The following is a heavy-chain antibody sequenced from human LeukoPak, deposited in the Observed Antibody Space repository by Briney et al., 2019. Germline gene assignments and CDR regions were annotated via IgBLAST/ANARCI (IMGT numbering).Heavy chain of an antibody. CDR1: GFSFSSYA. CDR2: ISGSGGST. Sequence: GGSLRLSCAASGFSFSSYAMSCVSQAPGKGMEWVSGISGSGGSTYYADSVKGRFTISRENSKNTLYLQMNSLRAEDTAVYYCGKGRAEVSGSLRRFDYWGQGTLVTVSS. J-gene: IGHJ4*02. CDR3: GKGRAEVSGSLRRFDY. D-gene: IGHD1-26*01. V-gene: IGHV3-23*01.